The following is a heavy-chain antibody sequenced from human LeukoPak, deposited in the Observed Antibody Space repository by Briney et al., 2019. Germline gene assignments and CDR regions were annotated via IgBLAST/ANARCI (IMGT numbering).Heavy chain of an antibody. CDR3: ARDRLYCSSSSCYRKYFEY. D-gene: IGHD2-2*01. V-gene: IGHV4-59*01. CDR1: GGSISSYF. CDR2: IYYSGST. J-gene: IGHJ4*02. Sequence: SETLSLTCTVSGGSISSYFWSWSRQPPGKGLEWIGYIYYSGSTNYNPSVKSRVTISVDTSNNQFSLKLGSVTAADTAVYYCARDRLYCSSSSCYRKYFEYWGQGILVTVSS.